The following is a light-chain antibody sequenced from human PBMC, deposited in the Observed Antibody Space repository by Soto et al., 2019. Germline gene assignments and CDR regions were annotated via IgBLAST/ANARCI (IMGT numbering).Light chain of an antibody. CDR2: SAS. CDR1: QSVSWY. Sequence: EVVLTQSPGTLSLSPGERATLSCRASQSVSWYLAWYQHKPGQAPRVLIYSASTRATGIPDRFSGSGSGTDFTLPISRLEPEDFAVYYCQHYAGSSWTFGQGTKVEIK. J-gene: IGKJ1*01. V-gene: IGKV3-20*01. CDR3: QHYAGSSWT.